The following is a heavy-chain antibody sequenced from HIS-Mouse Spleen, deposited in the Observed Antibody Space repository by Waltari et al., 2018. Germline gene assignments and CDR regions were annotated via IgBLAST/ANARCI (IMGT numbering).Heavy chain of an antibody. V-gene: IGHV3-30*03. CDR2: ISYDGSNK. J-gene: IGHJ4*02. D-gene: IGHD3-10*01. CDR1: GLPFSRDG. CDR3: EGVYGSGSYYFDY. Sequence: QVPLVASGGGVVQLGSSLRLSCAALGLPFSRDGMHWGRQAPGKGLEWVAVISYDGSNKYYADSVKGRFTISRDNSKNTLYLQMKSLRAEDTAVYYCEGVYGSGSYYFDYWGQGTLVTVSS.